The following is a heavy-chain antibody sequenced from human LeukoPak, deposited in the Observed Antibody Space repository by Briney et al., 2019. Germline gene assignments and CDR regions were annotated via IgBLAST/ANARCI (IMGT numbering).Heavy chain of an antibody. D-gene: IGHD4-17*01. V-gene: IGHV4-31*03. CDR2: FYHRA. J-gene: IGHJ4*02. Sequence: TLSLTCTVSGGSSVSSGGYYWTWIRQHPEKGLEWIGYFYHRASYNPSLKGRVTISIDTSKNQFSLRLTSVTAADTALYYCVGEGEYGEDYYWGQGIQVIVSA. CDR3: VGEGEYGEDYY. CDR1: GGSSVSSGGYY.